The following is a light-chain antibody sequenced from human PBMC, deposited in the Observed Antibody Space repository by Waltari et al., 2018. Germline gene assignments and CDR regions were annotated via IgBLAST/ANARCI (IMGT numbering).Light chain of an antibody. V-gene: IGKV4-1*01. CDR3: QQYYGSPFT. Sequence: DIVMTQSPDPLAVSLGERATINCKSSQSVFYGPNNKNYLSWYQQKPGQPPKLLIYWASTRESGVPDRFSGSGSGTDFTLTISSLQAEDVALYFCQQYYGSPFTFGGGTKVEIK. CDR1: QSVFYGPNNKNY. CDR2: WAS. J-gene: IGKJ4*01.